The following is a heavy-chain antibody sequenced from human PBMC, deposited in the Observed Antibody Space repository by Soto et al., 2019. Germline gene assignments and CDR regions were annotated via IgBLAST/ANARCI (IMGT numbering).Heavy chain of an antibody. Sequence: PSETLSLTCTVSGGSISSSIYYGGWIRQPPGKGLEWIGSIYYSGNTYYNPSLKSRVTMSIDTSKNQFSLKLNSVTASDTAVYYCARDKITGLFDYWGQGTLVTVSS. D-gene: IGHD2-8*02. J-gene: IGHJ4*02. V-gene: IGHV4-39*02. CDR2: IYYSGNT. CDR3: ARDKITGLFDY. CDR1: GGSISSSIYY.